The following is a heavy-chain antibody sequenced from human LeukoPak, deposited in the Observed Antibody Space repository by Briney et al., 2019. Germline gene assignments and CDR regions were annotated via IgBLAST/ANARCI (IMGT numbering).Heavy chain of an antibody. V-gene: IGHV3-30*01. D-gene: IGHD2-2*01. CDR2: ISYDGSNK. Sequence: GGSLRLSCAASGFTFSSYAMSWVRQAPGKGLEWVAVISYDGSNKYYADSVKGRFTISRDNSKNTLYLQMNSLRAEDTAVYYCARVYCSSTSRYGFDYWGQGTLVTVSS. CDR3: ARVYCSSTSRYGFDY. J-gene: IGHJ4*02. CDR1: GFTFSSYA.